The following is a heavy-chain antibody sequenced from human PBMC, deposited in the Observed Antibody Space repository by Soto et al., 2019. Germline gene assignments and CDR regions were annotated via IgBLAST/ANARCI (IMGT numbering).Heavy chain of an antibody. CDR2: IYYSGST. V-gene: IGHV4-59*01. CDR3: AREVGYGDYRATGRTDAAFDI. CDR1: GGSISSYY. J-gene: IGHJ3*02. Sequence: SETLSLTCTVSGGSISSYYWSWIRQPPGKGLEWIGYIYYSGSTNYNPSLKSRVTISVDTSKNQFSLKLSSVTAADTAVYYCAREVGYGDYRATGRTDAAFDIWGQETMVTVSS. D-gene: IGHD4-17*01.